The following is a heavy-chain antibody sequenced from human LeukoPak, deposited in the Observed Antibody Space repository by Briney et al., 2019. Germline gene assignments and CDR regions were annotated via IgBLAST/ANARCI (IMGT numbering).Heavy chain of an antibody. CDR1: GGTFSSYA. D-gene: IGHD5-12*01. J-gene: IGHJ4*02. Sequence: SVKVSCKASGGTFSSYAISWVRQAPGQGLEWMGGIIPIFGTANYAQKFQGGVTITADESTSTAYMELSSLRSEDTAVYYCASGDLYGGSTFDYWGQGTLVTVSS. CDR2: IIPIFGTA. V-gene: IGHV1-69*13. CDR3: ASGDLYGGSTFDY.